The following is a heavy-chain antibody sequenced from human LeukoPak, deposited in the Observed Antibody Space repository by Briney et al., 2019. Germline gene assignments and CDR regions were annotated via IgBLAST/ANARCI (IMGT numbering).Heavy chain of an antibody. J-gene: IGHJ2*01. Sequence: SQTLSLTCTVSGGSISSGDYYWSWIRQPPGKGLEWIGYIYYSGSTYYNPSLKSRVTISVDTSKNQFSLRLSSVTAADTAVYYCARDPNTVVAATPELDFDLWGRGTLVTVSS. CDR3: ARDPNTVVAATPELDFDL. D-gene: IGHD2-15*01. CDR1: GGSISSGDYY. CDR2: IYYSGST. V-gene: IGHV4-30-4*01.